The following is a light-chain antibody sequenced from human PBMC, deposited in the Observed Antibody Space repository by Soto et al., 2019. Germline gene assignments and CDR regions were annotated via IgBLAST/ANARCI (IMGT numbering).Light chain of an antibody. J-gene: IGKJ3*01. Sequence: EIVLTQSPVTLSLSPGERATLSCRASQSVSTYLAWYQQKPGQAPRLLIYDVSTRATGIPARFSGSGSGTDFSLTISSLEPEDFAVYYCHQRTNWPPTFGPGTKVDIK. CDR3: HQRTNWPPT. CDR1: QSVSTY. V-gene: IGKV3-11*01. CDR2: DVS.